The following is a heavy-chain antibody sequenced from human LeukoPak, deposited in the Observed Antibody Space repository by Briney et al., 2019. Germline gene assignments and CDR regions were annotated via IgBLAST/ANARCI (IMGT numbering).Heavy chain of an antibody. CDR1: GGSISSYY. Sequence: SETLSLTCTVSGGSISSYYWNWIRQPPGKGLEWIGYIYYSGSTNYSPSLKSRVTMSPDTSKSQVSLKLTSVTAADTAVYYCARSPTLYFGADYWGQGTLVTVSS. V-gene: IGHV4-59*01. J-gene: IGHJ4*02. CDR3: ARSPTLYFGADY. D-gene: IGHD3-10*01. CDR2: IYYSGST.